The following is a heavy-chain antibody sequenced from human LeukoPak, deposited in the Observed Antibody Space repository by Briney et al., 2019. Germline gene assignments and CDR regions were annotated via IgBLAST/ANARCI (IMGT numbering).Heavy chain of an antibody. CDR3: ARDYGDYEPGRHHYYYYYMDI. D-gene: IGHD4-17*01. J-gene: IGHJ6*03. V-gene: IGHV3-21*01. CDR2: ISSSSSYI. CDR1: GFTFSSYS. Sequence: GGSLRLSCAASGFTFSSYSMNWVRQTPGKGLEWVSSISSSSSYIFYADSVKGRFTMSRDNAKKSLFLQMNSLRAEDTAVYYCARDYGDYEPGRHHYYYYYMDIWGKGTTVTVSS.